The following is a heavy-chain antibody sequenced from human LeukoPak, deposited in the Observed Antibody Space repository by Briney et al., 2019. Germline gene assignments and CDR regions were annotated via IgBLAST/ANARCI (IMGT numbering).Heavy chain of an antibody. D-gene: IGHD6-19*01. Sequence: GASVKVSCKASGYTFTGYYMHWVRQAPGQGLEWMGWINPNSGGTNYAQKFQGRVTMTRDTSINTAYMELSRLRSDDTAVYYCARKYSSGWHYMDVWGKGTTVNVSS. CDR3: ARKYSSGWHYMDV. V-gene: IGHV1-2*02. CDR1: GYTFTGYY. J-gene: IGHJ6*03. CDR2: INPNSGGT.